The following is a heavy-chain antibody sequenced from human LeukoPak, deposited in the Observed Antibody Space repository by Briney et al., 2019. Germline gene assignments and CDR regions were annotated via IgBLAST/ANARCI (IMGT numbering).Heavy chain of an antibody. CDR1: GITVTSDY. V-gene: IGHV3-53*01. J-gene: IGHJ4*02. CDR3: AKGFDGYSYGSGGY. Sequence: QSGGSLRLSCAASGITVTSDYMSWVRQASGKGLEWVSVIYSGDNTYYADSVKGRFTISRDNSKNTLYLQMNSLRAEDTAVYYCAKGFDGYSYGSGGYWGQGTLVTVSS. D-gene: IGHD5-18*01. CDR2: IYSGDNT.